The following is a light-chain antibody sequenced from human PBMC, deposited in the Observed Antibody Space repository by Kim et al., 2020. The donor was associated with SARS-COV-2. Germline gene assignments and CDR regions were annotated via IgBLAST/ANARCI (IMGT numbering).Light chain of an antibody. J-gene: IGKJ3*01. CDR1: QSISSW. V-gene: IGKV1-5*03. Sequence: ASVGDRVTITCRASQSISSWLAWYQQKPGKAPKVLIYKASLLESGVPSRFSGSGSGTEGTLTISSLQPDDFATYYCQQSKNYPFTFGPGTKVDIK. CDR3: QQSKNYPFT. CDR2: KAS.